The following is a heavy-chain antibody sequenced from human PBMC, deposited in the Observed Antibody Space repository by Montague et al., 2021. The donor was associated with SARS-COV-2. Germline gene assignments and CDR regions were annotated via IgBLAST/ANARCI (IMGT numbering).Heavy chain of an antibody. CDR3: ARVGRGSSWYEVAFDI. CDR2: IYNSGST. Sequence: SETLSLTCTVSGGSISRYSWTWIRQLPGKGLEWIGYIYNSGSTNXNPSLTSRVTISVDTSKNQFSLKLSSVAAADTAVYYCARVGRGSSWYEVAFDIWGQGTMVTVSS. V-gene: IGHV4-59*01. J-gene: IGHJ3*02. D-gene: IGHD6-13*01. CDR1: GGSISRYS.